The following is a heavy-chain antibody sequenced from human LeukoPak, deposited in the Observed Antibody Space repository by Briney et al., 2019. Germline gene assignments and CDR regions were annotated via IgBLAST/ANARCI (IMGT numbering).Heavy chain of an antibody. CDR2: INHSGST. Sequence: SETLSLTCAVYGGFFSGYYWSWIRQPPGKGLEWIGEINHSGSTNYNPSLKSRVTISVDTSKNQFSLKLSSVTAADTAVYYCASATPLLLWFGELLPQFDYWGQGTLVTVSS. J-gene: IGHJ4*02. D-gene: IGHD3-10*01. CDR1: GGFFSGYY. V-gene: IGHV4-34*01. CDR3: ASATPLLLWFGELLPQFDY.